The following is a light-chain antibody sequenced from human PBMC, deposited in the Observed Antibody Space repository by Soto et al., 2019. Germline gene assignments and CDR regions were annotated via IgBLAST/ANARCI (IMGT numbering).Light chain of an antibody. V-gene: IGKV3-20*01. CDR2: DTS. CDR3: QQYSNWPPIT. CDR1: QSVTSNY. Sequence: EIVLTQSPGTLSLSPGERATLSCRASQSVTSNYLAWYQQKPGQAPGLLIYDTSTRASGVPDRFSGSGSGTEFTLTISRLEPEDFAVYYCQQYSNWPPITFGQGTRLEIK. J-gene: IGKJ5*01.